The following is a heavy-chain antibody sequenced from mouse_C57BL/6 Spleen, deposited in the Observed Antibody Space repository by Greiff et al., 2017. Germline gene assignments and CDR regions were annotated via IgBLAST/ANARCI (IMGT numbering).Heavy chain of an antibody. CDR3: ASNYYGSRGLDY. V-gene: IGHV1-19*01. D-gene: IGHD1-1*01. CDR1: GYTFTDYY. CDR2: INPYNGGT. Sequence: EVQLQQSGPVLVKPGASVEMSCKASGYTFTDYYMNWVKQSHGKSLEWIGVINPYNGGTSYNQKFKGKATLTVDKSSSTAYMELNSLTSEDSAVYYCASNYYGSRGLDYWGQGTTLTVSS. J-gene: IGHJ2*01.